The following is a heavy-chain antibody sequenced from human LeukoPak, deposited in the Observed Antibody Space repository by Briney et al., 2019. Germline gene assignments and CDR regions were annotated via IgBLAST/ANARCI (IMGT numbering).Heavy chain of an antibody. D-gene: IGHD2-8*01. J-gene: IGHJ4*02. V-gene: IGHV7-4-1*02. CDR1: GYTFTTYA. CDR2: INTNTGNP. CDR3: AKVWEWCMLCPLDY. Sequence: ASVKVSCKASGYTFTTYAMNWVRQAPGQGLEWMGWINTNTGNPTYAQGFTGRFVFSLDTSVSTAYLQISSLKAEDTAVYYCAKVWEWCMLCPLDYWGQGTLVTVSS.